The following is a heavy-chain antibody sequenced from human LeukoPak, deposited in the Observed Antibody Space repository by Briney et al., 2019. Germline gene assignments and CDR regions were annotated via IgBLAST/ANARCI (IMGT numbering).Heavy chain of an antibody. CDR1: GGSISSSSYY. Sequence: SETLSLTCTVSGGSISSSSYYWGWIRQPPGKGLEWIGTIYYSGSTYYNPSLKSRVTISVDTSKNQFSLKLSSVTAADTAVYYCARDPRGGSGPGWGQGTLVTVSS. D-gene: IGHD3-16*01. CDR2: IYYSGST. CDR3: ARDPRGGSGPG. V-gene: IGHV4-39*07. J-gene: IGHJ4*02.